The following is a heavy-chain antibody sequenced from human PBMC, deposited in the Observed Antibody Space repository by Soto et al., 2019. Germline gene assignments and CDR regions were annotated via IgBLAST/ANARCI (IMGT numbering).Heavy chain of an antibody. CDR1: GVIFTNYG. Sequence: RGALRLSCAASGVIFTNYGMHWVRQVPGKGLEWVTVISYDGSKKYYADSVKGRFTISRDNSKNTLYLQMNSLRAEDTAVYYCAKDRISVAGTFLDYWGQGT. D-gene: IGHD6-19*01. CDR3: AKDRISVAGTFLDY. J-gene: IGHJ4*02. CDR2: ISYDGSKK. V-gene: IGHV3-30*18.